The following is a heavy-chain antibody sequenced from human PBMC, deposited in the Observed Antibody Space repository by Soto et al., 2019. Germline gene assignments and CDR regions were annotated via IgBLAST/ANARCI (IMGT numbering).Heavy chain of an antibody. Sequence: PSETLSLTCADYGESLSDYYWSWIRQSPEKRPEWIGEINHSGSTNFNPSLKSRVTLSVDTSKNQFSLNLTSVTAADTAVYYCARRSGYYDFWSGYYTGHFWGQGTLVTVSS. V-gene: IGHV4-34*01. CDR2: INHSGST. D-gene: IGHD3-3*01. CDR3: ARRSGYYDFWSGYYTGHF. J-gene: IGHJ4*02. CDR1: GESLSDYY.